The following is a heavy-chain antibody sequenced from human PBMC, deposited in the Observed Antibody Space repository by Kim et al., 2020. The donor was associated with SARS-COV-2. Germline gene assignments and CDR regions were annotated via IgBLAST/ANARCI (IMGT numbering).Heavy chain of an antibody. CDR1: GFTFSAAW. CDR3: TAGLGATDHDY. J-gene: IGHJ4*02. V-gene: IGHV3-15*01. D-gene: IGHD1-26*01. CDR2: VKSKSSGGTI. Sequence: GGSLRLSCAASGFTFSAAWMSWVRQVSGKGLEWVGRVKSKSSGGTIDYAAPVKGRFTISRYDSRNILSLQMGGLRNEDTGMYYCTAGLGATDHDYWGQGALVTVSS.